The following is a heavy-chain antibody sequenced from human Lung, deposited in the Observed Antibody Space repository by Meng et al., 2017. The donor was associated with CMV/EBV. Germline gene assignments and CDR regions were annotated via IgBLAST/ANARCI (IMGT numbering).Heavy chain of an antibody. J-gene: IGHJ6*02. CDR1: GFNFDGYT. CDR2: VSWDGDST. D-gene: IGHD3-16*01. CDR3: IKDMYGGVDYDYLSDYTMDV. V-gene: IGHV3-43*01. Sequence: GEXXKISCAASGFNFDGYTLHWVRQRPGKGLEWVSLVSWDGDSTFYSDSVKGRFTISRDNREKTLYLQMRSLTTEDTALYYCIKDMYGGVDYDYLSDYTMDVWGQGXTVTVSS.